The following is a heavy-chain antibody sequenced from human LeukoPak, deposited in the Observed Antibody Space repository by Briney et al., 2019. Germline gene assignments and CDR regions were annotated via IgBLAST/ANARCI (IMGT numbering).Heavy chain of an antibody. J-gene: IGHJ4*02. D-gene: IGHD3-10*01. CDR2: INPSGGST. V-gene: IGHV1-46*01. CDR1: GYTFTSYY. CDR3: ARESHVTREDY. Sequence: ASVKVSCKASGYTFTSYYMHWVRQAPGQGLEWMGIINPSGGSTSYAQKFQGRVTMTRDTSTSTVYVELSSLRSEDTAVYYCARESHVTREDYWGQGTLVTVSS.